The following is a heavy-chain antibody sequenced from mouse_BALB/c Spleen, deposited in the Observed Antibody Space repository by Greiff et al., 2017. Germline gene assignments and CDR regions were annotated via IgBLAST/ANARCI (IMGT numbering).Heavy chain of an antibody. J-gene: IGHJ2*01. CDR3: ARGGHYYGHYFDY. D-gene: IGHD1-2*01. V-gene: IGHV1-14*01. Sequence: EVQLQQSGPELVKPGASVKMSCKASGYTFTSYVMHWVKQKPGQGLEWIGYINPYNDGTKYNEKFKGKATLTSDKSSSTAYMELSSLTSEDSAVYYCARGGHYYGHYFDYWGQGTTLTVSS. CDR1: GYTFTSYV. CDR2: INPYNDGT.